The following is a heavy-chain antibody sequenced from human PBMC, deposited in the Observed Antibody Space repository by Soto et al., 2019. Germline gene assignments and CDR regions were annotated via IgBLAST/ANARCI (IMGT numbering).Heavy chain of an antibody. Sequence: QVQLVQSGAEVKKPGSSVKVSCKASGGTVSSYAISWVRQAPGQGLEWMGGIIPIFGTANYAQKFQGRVTITADESTSTAYMALSRLRSEDTAVYYCATPLGGSYLLAYWGQGTLVTVSS. V-gene: IGHV1-69*12. J-gene: IGHJ4*02. CDR1: GGTVSSYA. CDR3: ATPLGGSYLLAY. D-gene: IGHD1-26*01. CDR2: IIPIFGTA.